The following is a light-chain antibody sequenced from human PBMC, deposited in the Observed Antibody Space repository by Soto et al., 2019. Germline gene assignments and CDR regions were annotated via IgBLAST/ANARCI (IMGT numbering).Light chain of an antibody. CDR2: WAS. J-gene: IGKJ1*01. V-gene: IGKV4-1*01. CDR1: QSVLYSSNNRNY. Sequence: IMMTQSPDSLSVSLGERATINCKSSQSVLYSSNNRNYLAWYQQKPRQPPKLLIYWASTRESGVPSRFSGSGSGTDFTLTICSLQAEDMAVYYCQQYYDSPWTFGQGTKVDIK. CDR3: QQYYDSPWT.